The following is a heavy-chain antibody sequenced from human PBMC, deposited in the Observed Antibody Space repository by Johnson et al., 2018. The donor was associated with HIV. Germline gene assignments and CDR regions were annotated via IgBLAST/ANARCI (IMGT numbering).Heavy chain of an antibody. J-gene: IGHJ3*02. CDR3: ARDTAHCSGGRCYSGTFDT. CDR2: ISGSGGST. CDR1: GFTFDDYA. V-gene: IGHV3-23*04. Sequence: VQLVESGGGLVQPGRSLRLSCAASGFTFDDYAMHWVRQAPGKGLEWVSTISGSGGSTYYADSVKGRFTIYRDNSKNTLYLQMNSLRAEDTALYYCARDTAHCSGGRCYSGTFDTWGQGTMVTVSS. D-gene: IGHD2-15*01.